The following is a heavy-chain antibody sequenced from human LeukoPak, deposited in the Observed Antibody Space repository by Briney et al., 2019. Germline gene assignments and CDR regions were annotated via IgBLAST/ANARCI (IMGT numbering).Heavy chain of an antibody. CDR2: LSSSSSTI. Sequence: GGSLRLSCAASGFTFSSYSMNWVRQAPGKGLEWVSYLSSSSSTIYYADSVKGRFTISRDNAKNSLYLQMNSLRAEDTAVYYCARGDSDYDILTGYYNVIGYWGQGTLVTVSS. CDR1: GFTFSSYS. V-gene: IGHV3-48*01. D-gene: IGHD3-9*01. J-gene: IGHJ4*02. CDR3: ARGDSDYDILTGYYNVIGY.